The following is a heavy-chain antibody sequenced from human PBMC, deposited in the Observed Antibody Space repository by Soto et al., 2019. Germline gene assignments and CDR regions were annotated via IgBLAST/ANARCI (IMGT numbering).Heavy chain of an antibody. V-gene: IGHV1-69*12. CDR1: GGTFSNYA. CDR2: VIPIFGTT. CDR3: VRVGVRNAAPRRYGMDV. J-gene: IGHJ6*02. D-gene: IGHD3-16*01. Sequence: QVQLVQSGAEVKEPGSSVKVSCKASGGTFSNYAITWVRQAPGQGLEWMGGVIPIFGTTNSAQKFQGRVAITADESTNTAYMELSGLTSEDTAVYYCVRVGVRNAAPRRYGMDVWGQGTTVTVSS.